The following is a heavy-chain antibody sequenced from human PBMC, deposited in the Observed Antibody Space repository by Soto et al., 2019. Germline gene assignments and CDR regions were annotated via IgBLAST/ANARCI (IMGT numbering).Heavy chain of an antibody. D-gene: IGHD3-10*01. CDR1: GFSLSTSGVG. J-gene: IGHJ1*01. Sequence: QITLKESGPTLVKPTQTLTLTCTFSGFSLSTSGVGVGWIRQPPGKALEWLALIYWDDDKRYSPSLKSRLTITKDTSTHQVVLTMTNMDPVDTATYYCAHSTSITMLRGLYFQHWGQGTMVTVSS. V-gene: IGHV2-5*02. CDR2: IYWDDDK. CDR3: AHSTSITMLRGLYFQH.